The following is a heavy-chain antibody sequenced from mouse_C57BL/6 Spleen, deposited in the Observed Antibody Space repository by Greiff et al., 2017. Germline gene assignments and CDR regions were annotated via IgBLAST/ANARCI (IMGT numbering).Heavy chain of an antibody. Sequence: QVQLQQSGAELVRPGASVKLSCKASGYTFTDYYINWVKQRPGQGLEWIARIYPGSGNTYYNEKFKGKATLTAEKSSSTAYMQLSSLTSEDSAVYFCAREGVFITTVVATDYAMDYWGQGTSVTVSS. CDR2: IYPGSGNT. D-gene: IGHD1-1*01. CDR1: GYTFTDYY. V-gene: IGHV1-76*01. J-gene: IGHJ4*01. CDR3: AREGVFITTVVATDYAMDY.